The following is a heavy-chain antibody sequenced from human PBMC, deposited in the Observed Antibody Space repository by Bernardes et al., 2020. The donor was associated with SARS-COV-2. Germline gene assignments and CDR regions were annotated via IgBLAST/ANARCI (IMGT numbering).Heavy chain of an antibody. CDR2: INHSGST. V-gene: IGHV4-34*01. D-gene: IGHD3-22*01. Sequence: SETLSLTCAVYGGSFSGYYWSWIRQPPGKGLEWIGEINHSGSTNYNPSLKSRVTISVDTSKNQFSLKLSSVTAADTAVYYCARGTRNSGWGIVGYYFDYWGQGTLVTVSS. J-gene: IGHJ4*02. CDR1: GGSFSGYY. CDR3: ARGTRNSGWGIVGYYFDY.